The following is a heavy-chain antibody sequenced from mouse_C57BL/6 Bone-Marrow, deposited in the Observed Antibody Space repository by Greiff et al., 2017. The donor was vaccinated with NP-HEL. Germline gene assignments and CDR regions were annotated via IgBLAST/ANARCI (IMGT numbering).Heavy chain of an antibody. Sequence: VQLQQSGAELVRPGTSVKVSCKASGYAFTNYLIEWVKQRPGQGLEWIGVINPGSGGTNYNEKFKGKATLTADKSSSTAYMQLSSLTSEDSAVYFCARSTTVVASSYYAMDYWGQGTSVTVSS. CDR3: ARSTTVVASSYYAMDY. J-gene: IGHJ4*01. V-gene: IGHV1-54*01. CDR1: GYAFTNYL. D-gene: IGHD1-1*01. CDR2: INPGSGGT.